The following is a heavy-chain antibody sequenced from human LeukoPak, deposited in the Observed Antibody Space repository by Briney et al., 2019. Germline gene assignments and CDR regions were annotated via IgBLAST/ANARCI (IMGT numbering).Heavy chain of an antibody. CDR1: GLTFSSYG. CDR3: ARGIAAAGNPNWFDP. D-gene: IGHD6-13*01. V-gene: IGHV3-33*08. J-gene: IGHJ5*02. CDR2: IWYDGSKK. Sequence: GGSLRLSCAASGLTFSSYGMHWVRQAPDKGLQWVAVIWYDGSKKYYADSVEGRFTISRDNSGNTVYLQMNSLRVEDTALYYCARGIAAAGNPNWFDPWGQGTLVTVSS.